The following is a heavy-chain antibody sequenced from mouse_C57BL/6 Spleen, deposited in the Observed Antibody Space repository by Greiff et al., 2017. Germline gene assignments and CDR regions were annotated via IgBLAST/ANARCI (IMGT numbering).Heavy chain of an antibody. Sequence: VKLQQPGAELVKPGASVKLSCKASGYTFTSYWMHWVKQRPGRGLEWIGRIDPTSGGTKYNEKFQSKATLTVDKPSSPAYMQLSSLTSEDSAVYYCARGGTAPQAMDYWGQGTSVTVSS. J-gene: IGHJ4*01. CDR3: ARGGTAPQAMDY. CDR2: IDPTSGGT. V-gene: IGHV1-72*01. CDR1: GYTFTSYW. D-gene: IGHD1-2*01.